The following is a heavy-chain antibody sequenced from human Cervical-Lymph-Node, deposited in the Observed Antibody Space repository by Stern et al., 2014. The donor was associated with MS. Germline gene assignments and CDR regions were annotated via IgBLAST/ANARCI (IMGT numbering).Heavy chain of an antibody. CDR3: ARGLPAGATDY. CDR2: IYYSGNT. V-gene: IGHV4-31*03. CDR1: GGPISSCGYY. J-gene: IGHJ4*02. Sequence: VQLQESGPELVKPSQTLSLTCTVSGGPISSCGYYWSWIRQHPGKGLEWIGYIYYSGNTYYNPSLKSRVTISVDTSKNQFSLKLNSVTAADTAVYYCARGLPAGATDYWGQGTLVTVSS. D-gene: IGHD1-26*01.